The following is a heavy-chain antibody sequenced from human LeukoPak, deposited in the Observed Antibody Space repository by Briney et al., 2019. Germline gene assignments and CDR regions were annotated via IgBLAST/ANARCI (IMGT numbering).Heavy chain of an antibody. CDR3: ARGVDYYENSGTIDY. D-gene: IGHD3-22*01. Sequence: GGSLRLSCAASGFAFSSYAMHWVRQAPGKGLEWVAVISYDGSNKYYADSVKGRFTISRDNSKNTLNLQMNSLRAEDTAVYYCARGVDYYENSGTIDYWGQGTLVTVSS. CDR1: GFAFSSYA. V-gene: IGHV3-30-3*01. CDR2: ISYDGSNK. J-gene: IGHJ4*02.